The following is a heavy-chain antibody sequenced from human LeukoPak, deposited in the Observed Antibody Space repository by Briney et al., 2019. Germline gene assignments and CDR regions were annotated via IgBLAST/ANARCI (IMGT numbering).Heavy chain of an antibody. Sequence: GGSLRLSCTASGFSLSGYWMSWVSQAPGKGPEWLANIKEDGSRRYYSESVRGRFTISRDNSKNTLYLQMNSLRAEDTAVYYCAKGGQWLVVWGQGTMVTVSS. V-gene: IGHV3-7*03. CDR2: IKEDGSRR. CDR1: GFSLSGYW. D-gene: IGHD6-19*01. J-gene: IGHJ3*01. CDR3: AKGGQWLVV.